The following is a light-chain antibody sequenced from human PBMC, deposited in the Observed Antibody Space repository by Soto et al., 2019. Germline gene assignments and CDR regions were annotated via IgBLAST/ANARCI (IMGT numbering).Light chain of an antibody. J-gene: IGKJ1*01. CDR2: GAS. V-gene: IGKV3-15*01. Sequence: EIVLTQSPGTLSLSPGDRATLSCRASQSVSSYLAWYQQKPGQAPRLLIYGASTRATGIPARFSGSGSGTEFTLTISSLQSEDFAVYYCQQYNNWPPWTFGQGTKVDIK. CDR1: QSVSSY. CDR3: QQYNNWPPWT.